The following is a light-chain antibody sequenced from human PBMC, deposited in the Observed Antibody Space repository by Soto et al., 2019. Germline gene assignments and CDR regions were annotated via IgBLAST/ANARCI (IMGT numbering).Light chain of an antibody. CDR2: QDT. CDR3: QAWDRTAPVV. J-gene: IGLJ2*01. Sequence: SYELTQPPSVSVSPGQTATITCSGDKLGERYVCWYQQKPGQSPVLVLYQDTKRPSGIPERFSCSNSGNTAALTVSGTQAMDEADYYCQAWDRTAPVVFGGGTKLTVL. CDR1: KLGERY. V-gene: IGLV3-1*01.